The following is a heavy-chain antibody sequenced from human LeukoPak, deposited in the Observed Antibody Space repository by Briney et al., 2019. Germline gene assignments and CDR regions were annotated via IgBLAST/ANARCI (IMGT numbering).Heavy chain of an antibody. V-gene: IGHV3-7*01. J-gene: IGHJ4*02. CDR3: ATNLDF. Sequence: GGSLRLSCAASGFTISSYWINWVRQAPGKGLEWVASIKQDGSEKYYVDSVKGRFTISRDNAKNSLYLQMNSLRAEDTAVYYCATNLDFWGQGALVTVSS. CDR1: GFTISSYW. CDR2: IKQDGSEK.